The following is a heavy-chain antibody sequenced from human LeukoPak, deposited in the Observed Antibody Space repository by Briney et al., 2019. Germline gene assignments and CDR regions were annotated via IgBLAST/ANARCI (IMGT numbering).Heavy chain of an antibody. CDR2: ISYSGGT. CDR3: ARARAAGTLSWFDP. Sequence: SETLSLTCTVSGGSVSSGSYYWSWIRQPPGKGLEWIGFISYSGGTNYNPSLKSRVTISVDTSKNQFSLKLSSVTAADTAVYYCARARAAGTLSWFDPWGQGTLVTVSS. J-gene: IGHJ5*02. CDR1: GGSVSSGSYY. D-gene: IGHD6-13*01. V-gene: IGHV4-61*01.